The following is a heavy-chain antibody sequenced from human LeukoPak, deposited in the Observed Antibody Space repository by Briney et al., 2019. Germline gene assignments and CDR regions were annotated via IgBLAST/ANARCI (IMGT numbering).Heavy chain of an antibody. CDR3: ARHGDGFYYGMDV. D-gene: IGHD4-17*01. V-gene: IGHV3-74*01. J-gene: IGHJ6*02. CDR2: INSDGSST. Sequence: PGGSLRLSCAASRFTFSTYWMHWVRQAPGKGLVWVSRINSDGSSTTYADSVKGRFTISRDNAKNTLYLQMNSLRAEDTAVYYCARHGDGFYYGMDVWGQGTTVTVSS. CDR1: RFTFSTYW.